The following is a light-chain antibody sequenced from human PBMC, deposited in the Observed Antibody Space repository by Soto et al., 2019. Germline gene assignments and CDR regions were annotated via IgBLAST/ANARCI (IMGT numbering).Light chain of an antibody. CDR3: SSNVVGTNLKI. CDR2: EVI. V-gene: IGLV2-8*01. Sequence: QSALTQPPSASGSPGQSVTISCTGTYSDVGGSNYVSWYQQHPGKAPKLVIYEVIRRPSGVPDRFSGSRSGNTASLTVSRLQAEDEADYYCSSNVVGTNLKIFGGGTKVTVL. CDR1: YSDVGGSNY. J-gene: IGLJ2*01.